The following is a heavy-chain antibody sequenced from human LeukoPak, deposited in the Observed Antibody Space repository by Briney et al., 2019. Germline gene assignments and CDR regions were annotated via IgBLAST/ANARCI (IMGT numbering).Heavy chain of an antibody. D-gene: IGHD1-1*01. Sequence: SQTLSLTCAISGDSVSSNSAAWNWIRQSPSRGLEWVGRTYYRSKWYNDYALSVRGRITINPDTSKNQFSLQLKSMTPEDTAVYYCTRGWNSFDYWGQGTLVTVSS. J-gene: IGHJ4*02. V-gene: IGHV6-1*01. CDR3: TRGWNSFDY. CDR1: GDSVSSNSAA. CDR2: TYYRSKWYN.